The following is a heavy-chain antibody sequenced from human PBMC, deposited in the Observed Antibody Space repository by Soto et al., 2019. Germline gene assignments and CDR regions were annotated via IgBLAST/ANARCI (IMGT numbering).Heavy chain of an antibody. V-gene: IGHV1-18*01. D-gene: IGHD1-7*01. CDR2: ISAYNGNT. Sequence: ASVKVSCKASGYTFTSYGISWVRQAPGQGLEWMGWISAYNGNTNYAQKLQGRVTMTTDTSTSTAYMELSSLRSEDTAVYYCARGQDNWNYGFFWFDPWGQGTLVTVSS. J-gene: IGHJ5*02. CDR1: GYTFTSYG. CDR3: ARGQDNWNYGFFWFDP.